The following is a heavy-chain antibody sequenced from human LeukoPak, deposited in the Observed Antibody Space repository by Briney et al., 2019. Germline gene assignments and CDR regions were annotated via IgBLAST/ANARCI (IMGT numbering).Heavy chain of an antibody. D-gene: IGHD3-3*01. J-gene: IGHJ4*02. CDR1: GFTFSSYG. V-gene: IGHV3-30*02. Sequence: GGSLRLSCAASGFTFSSYGMHWVRQAPGKGLEWVAFIRYDGSNKYYADSVKGRFTISRDNSKNTLYLQMNSLRAEDTAVYYCAKDEWDTIFGDYWGQGTLVTVSS. CDR3: AKDEWDTIFGDY. CDR2: IRYDGSNK.